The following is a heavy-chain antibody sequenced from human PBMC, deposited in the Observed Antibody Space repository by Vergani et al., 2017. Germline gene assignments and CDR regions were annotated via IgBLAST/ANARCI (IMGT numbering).Heavy chain of an antibody. CDR3: ARGEASKGRSWFDP. V-gene: IGHV1-69*01. CDR1: GGTFSSYA. D-gene: IGHD2-21*01. J-gene: IGHJ5*02. CDR2: IIPIFGTA. Sequence: QVQLVQSGAEVKKPGSSVKVSCKASGGTFSSYAISWVRQAPGQGLEWMGGIIPIFGTANYAQKFQGRVTITADESTSTADMELSSLRSEDTAVYYCARGEASKGRSWFDPWGQGTLVTVSS.